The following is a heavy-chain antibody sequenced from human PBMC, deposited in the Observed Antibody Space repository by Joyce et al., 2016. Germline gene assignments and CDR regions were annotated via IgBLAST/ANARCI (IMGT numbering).Heavy chain of an antibody. CDR2: IYHSWST. V-gene: IGHV4-4*02. J-gene: IGHJ4*02. Sequence: QVQLQESGPGLVRPSGTLSLTCAVSGDSISSSSWWTWVRKPPGKGLEWIGEIYHSWSTNYNPSLESRVTISVDKSENQFSLQLTSVTAADTAIYYCARCYTKEIDYWGQGRLVTVSS. CDR1: GDSISSSSW. CDR3: ARCYTKEIDY. D-gene: IGHD3-16*02.